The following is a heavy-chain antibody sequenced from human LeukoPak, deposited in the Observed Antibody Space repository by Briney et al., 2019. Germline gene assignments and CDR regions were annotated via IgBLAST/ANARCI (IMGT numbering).Heavy chain of an antibody. CDR2: IKSKTDGGTT. D-gene: IGHD3-22*01. CDR1: GFTSSNAW. Sequence: PGGSLRLSCAASGFTSSNAWMNWVRQAPGKGLEWVGRIKSKTDGGTTDYAAPVKGRFTISRDDSKNTLYLQMNSLKTEDTAVYYCTTEGWYYYDSSGYYPFDYWGQGTLVTVSS. J-gene: IGHJ4*02. V-gene: IGHV3-15*07. CDR3: TTEGWYYYDSSGYYPFDY.